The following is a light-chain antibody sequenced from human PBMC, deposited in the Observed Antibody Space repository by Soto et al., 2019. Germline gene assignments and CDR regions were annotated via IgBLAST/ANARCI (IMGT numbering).Light chain of an antibody. CDR1: KLGDKY. J-gene: IGLJ2*01. CDR3: QAWDSSTDVV. V-gene: IGLV3-1*01. CDR2: LDS. Sequence: SSELTQPPSVSVSPGQTASITCSGDKLGDKYACWYQQKPGQSPVLVIYLDSKRPSGIPERFSGSNSGNTATLTNSGTQAMDEADYYCQAWDSSTDVVFGGGTKLTVL.